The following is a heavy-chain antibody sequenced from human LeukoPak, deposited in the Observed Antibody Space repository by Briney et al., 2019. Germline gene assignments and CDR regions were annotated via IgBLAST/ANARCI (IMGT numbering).Heavy chain of an antibody. D-gene: IGHD2-8*02. CDR1: ELNFGNHW. CDR3: ARGPPTGGGAYVGDY. J-gene: IGHJ4*01. Sequence: PGGSLRLSCAASELNFGNHWMHWVRQVPGKGLEWASRTDAGGSSTSYADSVRGRFSISRDNGKSTLYLQMNSLRVEDTAVYYCARGPPTGGGAYVGDYWGHGTLVTASS. CDR2: TDAGGSST. V-gene: IGHV3-74*01.